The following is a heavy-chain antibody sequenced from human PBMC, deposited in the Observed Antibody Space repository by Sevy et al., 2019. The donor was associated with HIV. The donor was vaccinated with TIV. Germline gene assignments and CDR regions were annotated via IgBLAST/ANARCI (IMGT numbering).Heavy chain of an antibody. V-gene: IGHV4-59*01. CDR1: GGSISSYY. CDR2: IYYSGST. J-gene: IGHJ3*02. CDR3: ARDPPRDAFDI. Sequence: SETLSLTCTVSGGSISSYYWSWIRQPPGKGLEWIGYIYYSGSTNYNPSLKSRVTISVDTSKNQFSLKLSSVTAADTAVYYCARDPPRDAFDIWAQGTMVTVS.